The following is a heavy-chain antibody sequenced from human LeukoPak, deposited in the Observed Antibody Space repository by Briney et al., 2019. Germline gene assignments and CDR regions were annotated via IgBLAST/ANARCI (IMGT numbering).Heavy chain of an antibody. Sequence: GGSLRLSCAASGFTFNTYWMIWARQAPGKGLDWVANINQDGSVRYYVASVKGRFTISRDNAKNLVHLQMNSLRAEDTAVYYCARTGLPDYWGQGTMVTVSS. CDR3: ARTGLPDY. J-gene: IGHJ4*02. D-gene: IGHD2-21*02. V-gene: IGHV3-7*01. CDR1: GFTFNTYW. CDR2: INQDGSVR.